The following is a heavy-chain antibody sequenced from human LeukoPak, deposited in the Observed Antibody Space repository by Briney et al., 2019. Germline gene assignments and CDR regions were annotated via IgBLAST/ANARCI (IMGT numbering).Heavy chain of an antibody. V-gene: IGHV4-39*07. CDR3: ARGSYSGGWYEAHFQH. CDR2: IYYSGST. CDR1: GGSLSSSGYY. J-gene: IGHJ1*01. D-gene: IGHD6-19*01. Sequence: PSETLSLTCTVSGGSLSSSGYYWGWIRQPPGKGLEWFGSIYYSGSTYYNPSLKCRFTISVDTSKNQFSLKLSSVTAADTAVYFCARGSYSGGWYEAHFQHWGQGTLVTVSS.